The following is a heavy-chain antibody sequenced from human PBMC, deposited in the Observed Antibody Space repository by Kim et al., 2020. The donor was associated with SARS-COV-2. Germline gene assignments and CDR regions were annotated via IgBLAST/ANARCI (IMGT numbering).Heavy chain of an antibody. J-gene: IGHJ4*02. Sequence: SETLSLTCAVYGGSFSGYYWSWIRQPPGKGLEWIGEINHSGSTNYNPSLKSRVTISVDTSKNQFSLKLSSVTAADTAVYYCARWYGSGSYSPFDYWGQGT. CDR3: ARWYGSGSYSPFDY. CDR1: GGSFSGYY. V-gene: IGHV4-34*01. CDR2: INHSGST. D-gene: IGHD3-10*01.